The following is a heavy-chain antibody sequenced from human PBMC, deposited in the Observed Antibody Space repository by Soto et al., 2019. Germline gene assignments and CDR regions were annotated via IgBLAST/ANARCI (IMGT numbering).Heavy chain of an antibody. D-gene: IGHD3-3*01. J-gene: IGHJ4*02. V-gene: IGHV4-30-4*01. CDR2: IYYSGST. CDR3: ASGITILRFDY. Sequence: ASETLSLTCTVSGGSISSGDYYWSWIRQPPGKGLEWIGYIYYSGSTYYNPSLKSRVTISVDTSKNQFSLKLSSATAADTAVYYCASGITILRFDYWGQGTLVTVSS. CDR1: GGSISSGDYY.